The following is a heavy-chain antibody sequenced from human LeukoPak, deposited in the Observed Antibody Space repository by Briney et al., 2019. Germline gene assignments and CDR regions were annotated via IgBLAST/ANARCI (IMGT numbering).Heavy chain of an antibody. CDR1: GFIFSSHW. D-gene: IGHD6-13*01. Sequence: GGSLRLSCAASGFIFSSHWMSWVRQAPGKGLEWVANIKHDGTEQYFVDSVKGRFTISRDNAKNSLFLQMNSLRAEDTAVYYCARSYSRVGFDFWGQGTLVIVSS. V-gene: IGHV3-7*04. CDR3: ARSYSRVGFDF. J-gene: IGHJ4*02. CDR2: IKHDGTEQ.